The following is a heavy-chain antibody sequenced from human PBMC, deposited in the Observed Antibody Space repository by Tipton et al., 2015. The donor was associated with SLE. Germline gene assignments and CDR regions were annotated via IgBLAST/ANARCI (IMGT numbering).Heavy chain of an antibody. CDR2: IYYDGMT. J-gene: IGHJ6*02. D-gene: IGHD1-26*01. CDR3: ARLREGYYYYYDMDV. V-gene: IGHV4-39*07. CDR1: GGSISETIYY. Sequence: TLSLTCTVSGGSISETIYYWGWIRQPPGKGLEWIGSIYYDGMTYPNPSLKSRVTMSVDTSKNQFSLNLRSVTAADMAVYYCARLREGYYYYYDMDVWGQGTTVTVS.